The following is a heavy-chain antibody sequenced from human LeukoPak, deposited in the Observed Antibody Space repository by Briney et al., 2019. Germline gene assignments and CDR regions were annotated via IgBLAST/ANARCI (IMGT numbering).Heavy chain of an antibody. J-gene: IGHJ5*02. CDR1: GYTFTSYG. V-gene: IGHV1-18*01. CDR3: ARFTAAAGPLDP. Sequence: ASVKVSCKASGYTFTSYGIGWVRQAPGQGLEWMGWISAYNGNTNYAQKLQGRVTMTTDTSTSTAYMELRSLRSDDTAVYYCARFTAAAGPLDPWGQGTLVTVSS. D-gene: IGHD6-13*01. CDR2: ISAYNGNT.